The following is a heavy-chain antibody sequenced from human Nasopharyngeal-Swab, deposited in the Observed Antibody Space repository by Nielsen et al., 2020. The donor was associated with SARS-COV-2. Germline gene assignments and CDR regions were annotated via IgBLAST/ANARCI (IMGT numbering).Heavy chain of an antibody. CDR2: ISSNGGST. J-gene: IGHJ4*02. D-gene: IGHD4-17*01. V-gene: IGHV3-64D*06. CDR1: GFTFSIYA. Sequence: GGSLRLSCSASGFTFSIYAMHWVRQAPGKGLEYVSAISSNGGSTYYADSVKGRFTISRDNSKNTLYLQMSSLRAEDTAVYYCVKGGYGAYFDYWGQGTLVTVSS. CDR3: VKGGYGAYFDY.